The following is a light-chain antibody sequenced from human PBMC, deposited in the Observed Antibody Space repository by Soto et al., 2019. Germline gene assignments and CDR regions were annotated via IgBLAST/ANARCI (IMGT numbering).Light chain of an antibody. V-gene: IGKV1-5*03. CDR2: EAS. CDR1: QSSSTW. CDR3: QQYESYSAS. Sequence: DIQMTQSPSPLSASVGDRVTITCRASQSSSTWLAWYQQKPGKAPKLLIYEASTLENGVPSRFSGSGSGTEFTLTSSSLQPDDFATYFCQQYESYSASFGQGTKVGIK. J-gene: IGKJ1*01.